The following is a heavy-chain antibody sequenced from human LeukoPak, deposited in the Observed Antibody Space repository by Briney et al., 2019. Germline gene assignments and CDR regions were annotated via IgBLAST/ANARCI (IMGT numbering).Heavy chain of an antibody. CDR1: GFTVTDYA. V-gene: IGHV3-23*01. Sequence: GGSLRLSCAASGFTVTDYAMTWIRQSPGKGLEWVSSMSDIGPNTYYADSVKGRFTISRDTSKNTLFLQMNSLRAEDTALYFCARRLSLRFDAFAVWGPGTVVTVSS. CDR3: ARRLSLRFDAFAV. J-gene: IGHJ3*01. CDR2: MSDIGPNT. D-gene: IGHD3-3*01.